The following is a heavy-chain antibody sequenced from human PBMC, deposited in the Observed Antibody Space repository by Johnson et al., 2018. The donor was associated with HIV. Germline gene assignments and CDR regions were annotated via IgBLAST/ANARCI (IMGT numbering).Heavy chain of an antibody. CDR2: IGTAGDT. Sequence: VQVVESGGGLVQPGGSLRLSCAASGFTFSSYDMHWVRQATGKGLEWVSAIGTAGDTYYPGSVKGRFTISRENAKNSLYLQMNSLRAGDTAVYYCARGRWLQNDAFDIWGQGTMVTVSS. D-gene: IGHD5-24*01. CDR1: GFTFSSYD. CDR3: ARGRWLQNDAFDI. V-gene: IGHV3-13*01. J-gene: IGHJ3*02.